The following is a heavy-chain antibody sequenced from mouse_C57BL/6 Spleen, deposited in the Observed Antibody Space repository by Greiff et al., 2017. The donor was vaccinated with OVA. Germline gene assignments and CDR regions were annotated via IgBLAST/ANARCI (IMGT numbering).Heavy chain of an antibody. Sequence: QVQLQQSGPELVKPGASVKISCKASGYAFSSSWMNWVKQRPGKGLEWIGRIYPGDGDTNYNGKVKGKATLTADKSSSTAYMQLSSLTSEDSAVYFCARRGMGYYFDYWGQGTTLTVSS. V-gene: IGHV1-82*01. CDR1: GYAFSSSW. D-gene: IGHD2-3*01. J-gene: IGHJ2*01. CDR2: IYPGDGDT. CDR3: ARRGMGYYFDY.